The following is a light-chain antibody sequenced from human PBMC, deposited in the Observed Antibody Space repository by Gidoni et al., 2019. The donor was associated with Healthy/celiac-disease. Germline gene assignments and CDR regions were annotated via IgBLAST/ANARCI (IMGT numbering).Light chain of an antibody. J-gene: IGLJ2*01. V-gene: IGLV1-40*01. Sequence: QSVLTQPPSVSGAPGQRVTISCTGSSSNIGAGYDVHWYQQLPGTAPKLLIYGNSNRPSGVPDRFSGSKSGTSASLAFSGLQAEDEADYYCQSYASSLSLFGGGTKLTVL. CDR1: SSNIGAGYD. CDR3: QSYASSLSL. CDR2: GNS.